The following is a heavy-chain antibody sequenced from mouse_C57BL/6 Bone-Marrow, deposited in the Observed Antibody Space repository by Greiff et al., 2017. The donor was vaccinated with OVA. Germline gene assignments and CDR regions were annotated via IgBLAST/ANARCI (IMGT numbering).Heavy chain of an antibody. CDR2: ISNGGGST. V-gene: IGHV5-12*01. Sequence: SGGGLVQPGGSLKLSCAASGFTFSDYYMYWVRQTPEKRLEWVAYISNGGGSTYYPDTVKGRFTISRDNAKNTLYLQMSRLKSEDTAMYYCARIYDGYYGDAMDYWGQGTSVTVSS. CDR1: GFTFSDYY. J-gene: IGHJ4*01. D-gene: IGHD2-3*01. CDR3: ARIYDGYYGDAMDY.